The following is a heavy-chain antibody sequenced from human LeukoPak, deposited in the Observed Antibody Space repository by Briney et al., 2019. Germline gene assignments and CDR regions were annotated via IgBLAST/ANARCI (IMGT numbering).Heavy chain of an antibody. D-gene: IGHD5-24*01. CDR2: ISGGGDII. CDR3: ARLPNYYFDS. J-gene: IGHJ4*02. V-gene: IGHV3-11*01. Sequence: GGSLRLSCAASGFTFSDYYMSWIRQAPGKGLEWVSYISGGGDIIYYAGSVKGRSTISRDNAKNTLFLQMNSLRAEDTAVYYCARLPNYYFDSWDQGTQVTVSS. CDR1: GFTFSDYY.